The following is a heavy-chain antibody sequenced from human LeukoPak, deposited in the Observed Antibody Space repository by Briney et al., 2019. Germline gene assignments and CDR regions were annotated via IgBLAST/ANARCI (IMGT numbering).Heavy chain of an antibody. D-gene: IGHD2-21*02. J-gene: IGHJ4*02. CDR2: ISYTGNT. CDR1: CGSISSYY. Sequence: YPSETLSLTCTVSCGSISSYYWTWIRQPPGKGLEWIAYISYTGNTNYNPSLRSRVTISVDTSKNQVSLKLSSVTAADTAVYYCARARDPCGGDCPLFDYWGQGTLVTVSS. V-gene: IGHV4-59*08. CDR3: ARARDPCGGDCPLFDY.